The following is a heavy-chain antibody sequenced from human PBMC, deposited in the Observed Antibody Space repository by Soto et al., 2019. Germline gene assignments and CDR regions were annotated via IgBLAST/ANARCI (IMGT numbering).Heavy chain of an antibody. J-gene: IGHJ4*02. Sequence: QVQLVQSGAEVKKHGASVKVSRKASGYTFTSYAMHWVRQAPGQRLEWMGWINAGNGNTKYSQKFQSRVTITRDTSASTDYMELSSLRSEDTAVYYCASTTVGYSSSYFDYWSQGTLVTVSS. CDR1: GYTFTSYA. V-gene: IGHV1-3*01. D-gene: IGHD6-13*01. CDR2: INAGNGNT. CDR3: ASTTVGYSSSYFDY.